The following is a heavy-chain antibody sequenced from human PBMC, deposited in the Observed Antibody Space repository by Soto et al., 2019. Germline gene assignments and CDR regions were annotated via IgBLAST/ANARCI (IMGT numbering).Heavy chain of an antibody. D-gene: IGHD3-22*01. CDR3: ARGLSDYDSSGNTA. CDR1: GYTFTSYD. CDR2: MNNNSGNT. Sequence: ASVKVSCKASGYTFTSYDINWVRQATGQVLGWMGWMNNNSGNTGYAQKFQGRVTMTRNTSISTAYMELSSLRSEDTAVYYCARGLSDYDSSGNTAWGQGTLVTVSS. J-gene: IGHJ5*02. V-gene: IGHV1-8*01.